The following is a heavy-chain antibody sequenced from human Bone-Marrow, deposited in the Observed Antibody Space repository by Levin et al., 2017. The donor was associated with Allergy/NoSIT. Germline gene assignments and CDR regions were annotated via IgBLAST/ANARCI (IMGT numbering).Heavy chain of an antibody. CDR2: VNRDGKIT. Sequence: PGGSLRLSCVASGFTLSSHSMHWVRQAPGKGLVWLSRVNRDGKITNTADFVKGRLTISRDNAKHTVFLQMHSLRADDTAVYSCARDSSMASKGDAFDFWGQGTLVTVSS. CDR3: ARDSSMASKGDAFDF. J-gene: IGHJ3*01. D-gene: IGHD2/OR15-2a*01. V-gene: IGHV3-74*01. CDR1: GFTLSSHS.